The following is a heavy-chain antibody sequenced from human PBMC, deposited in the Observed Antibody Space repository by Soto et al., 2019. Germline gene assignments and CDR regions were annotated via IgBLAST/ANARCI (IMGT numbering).Heavy chain of an antibody. CDR2: IIPIFGTA. D-gene: IGHD3-22*01. J-gene: IGHJ5*02. Sequence: QVQLVQSGAEVKKPGSSVKVSCKASGGTFSSYAISWVRQAPGQGREWMGGIIPIFGTANYAQKFQGRVTITADKSTSKAYMELCSLRSEVTAVYYSARDRDYDSSGYLNWFDPWGQGTLVTVSS. CDR1: GGTFSSYA. V-gene: IGHV1-69*06. CDR3: ARDRDYDSSGYLNWFDP.